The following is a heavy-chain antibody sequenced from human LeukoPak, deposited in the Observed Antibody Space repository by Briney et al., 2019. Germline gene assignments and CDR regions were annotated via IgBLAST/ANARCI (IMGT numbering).Heavy chain of an antibody. CDR2: INQDGSEK. CDR1: GFTFSSYW. CDR3: ARGGGGMDV. V-gene: IGHV3-7*01. Sequence: PGGSLRLSCAASGFTFSSYWMSWVRQAPGKGLEGVANINQDGSEKYYVDSVKGRFTISRDNAKNSLYLQMHTLTAEDTAVYHCARGGGGMDVWGKGTTVTVSS. J-gene: IGHJ6*04. D-gene: IGHD3-16*01.